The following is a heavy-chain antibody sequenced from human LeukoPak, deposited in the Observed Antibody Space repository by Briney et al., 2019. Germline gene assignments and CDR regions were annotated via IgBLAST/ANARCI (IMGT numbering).Heavy chain of an antibody. CDR1: GYTFTGYY. CDR2: INPNSGGT. J-gene: IGHJ3*02. D-gene: IGHD5-18*01. Sequence: ASVKVSCKASGYTFTGYYMHWVRQAPGQGLEWMGWINPNSGGTNYAQKFQGRVTMTRDTSISTAYMELSRLRSDDTAVYYCARDHGKYSYGLDAFDIWGQGTMVTVSS. V-gene: IGHV1-2*02. CDR3: ARDHGKYSYGLDAFDI.